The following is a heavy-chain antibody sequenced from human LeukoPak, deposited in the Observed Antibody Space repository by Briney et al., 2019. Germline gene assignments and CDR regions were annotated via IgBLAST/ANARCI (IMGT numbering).Heavy chain of an antibody. D-gene: IGHD6-6*01. CDR2: IKAGNGKT. Sequence: ASVKVSCKASGYTFSSYAMHWGRQAPGQRLEWIGWIKAGNGKTKYSQKFQSRVTITRDTYVGTGDMELSNLGFDDSAVYYCARELKQFGVGFDYWGQGTLVTVSS. CDR1: GYTFSSYA. V-gene: IGHV1-3*01. CDR3: ARELKQFGVGFDY. J-gene: IGHJ4*02.